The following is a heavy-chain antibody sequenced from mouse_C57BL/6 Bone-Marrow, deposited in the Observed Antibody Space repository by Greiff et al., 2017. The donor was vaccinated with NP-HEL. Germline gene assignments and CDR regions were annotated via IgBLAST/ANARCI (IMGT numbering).Heavy chain of an antibody. Sequence: QVQLKQPGAELVKPGASVKLSCKASGYTFTSYWMHWVKQRPGQGLEWIGMIHPNSGSTNYNEKFKSKATLTVDKSSSTAYMQLSSLTSEDSAVYYCARWKGNYVFFAYWGQGTTLTVSS. CDR1: GYTFTSYW. V-gene: IGHV1-64*01. CDR3: ARWKGNYVFFAY. J-gene: IGHJ2*01. CDR2: IHPNSGST. D-gene: IGHD2-1*01.